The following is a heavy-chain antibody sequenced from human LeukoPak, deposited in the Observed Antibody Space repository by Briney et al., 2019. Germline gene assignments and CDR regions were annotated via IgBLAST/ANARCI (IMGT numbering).Heavy chain of an antibody. CDR2: INLDGSQK. D-gene: IGHD6-19*01. CDR3: ARDWNGSGWPTDY. V-gene: IGHV3-7*05. CDR1: GFTFSSYW. Sequence: GGSLRLSCAASGFTFSSYWMSWVRQAPGKGLEWVANINLDGSQKYYVDSERGRFTISRDNAKNSLYLQMNSLRVEDTAVYYCARDWNGSGWPTDYWGQGTLVTVSS. J-gene: IGHJ4*02.